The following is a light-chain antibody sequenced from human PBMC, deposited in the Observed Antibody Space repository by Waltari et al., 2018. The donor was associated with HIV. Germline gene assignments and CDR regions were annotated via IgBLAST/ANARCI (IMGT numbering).Light chain of an antibody. CDR3: AAWDDSLNGPV. Sequence: QSVLTQPPSASGTPGERVTISCSGSSSNIGSNTVNWYQQLPGTAPTLRIYSNNQRPSGVPYRFSGSKSGTSASLAISGLQSEDEADYYCAAWDDSLNGPVFGGGTKLTVL. V-gene: IGLV1-44*01. CDR1: SSNIGSNT. J-gene: IGLJ3*02. CDR2: SNN.